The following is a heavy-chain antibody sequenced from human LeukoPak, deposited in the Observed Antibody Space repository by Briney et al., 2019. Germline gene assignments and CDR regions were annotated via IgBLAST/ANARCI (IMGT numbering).Heavy chain of an antibody. J-gene: IGHJ4*02. Sequence: GGSLRLSCAASGFTFSSYSMNWVRQAPGKGLEWVSSISSSSSYIYYADSVKGRFTISRDNAKNSLYLQMNSLRAEDTAVYYCARGTAFIVVVPAAMFSYWGRGTLVTVSS. CDR2: ISSSSSYI. CDR1: GFTFSSYS. V-gene: IGHV3-21*01. D-gene: IGHD2-2*01. CDR3: ARGTAFIVVVPAAMFSY.